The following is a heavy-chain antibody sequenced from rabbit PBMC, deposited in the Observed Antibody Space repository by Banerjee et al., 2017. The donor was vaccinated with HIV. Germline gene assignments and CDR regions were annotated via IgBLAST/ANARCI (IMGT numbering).Heavy chain of an antibody. J-gene: IGHJ3*01. CDR2: IYTGDGNTY. CDR1: GFTFSSGYD. V-gene: IGHV1S40*01. CDR3: ARDNSGLDL. D-gene: IGHD4-1*01. Sequence: QQLVESGGGLVKPGASLTLTCKASGFTFSSGYDMCWVRQAPGKGLEWIACIYTGDGNTYYYASWAKGRFTISKTSTTVDLKMTSLTAADTATYFCARDNSGLDLWGPGTLVTVS.